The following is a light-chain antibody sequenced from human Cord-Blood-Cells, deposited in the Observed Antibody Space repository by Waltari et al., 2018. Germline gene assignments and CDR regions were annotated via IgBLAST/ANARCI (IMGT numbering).Light chain of an antibody. CDR2: WSS. J-gene: IGKJ1*01. CDR3: QQYYSTPWT. Sequence: DIVMTQSPDSLAVSLGERATINYKSSQSVLYSSNNKNYLAWYQQKPGQPPQLIIYWSSTRESGVPDRFSGSGSGTDFTLTISSLQAEDVAVYYCQQYYSTPWTFGQGTKVEIK. V-gene: IGKV4-1*01. CDR1: QSVLYSSNNKNY.